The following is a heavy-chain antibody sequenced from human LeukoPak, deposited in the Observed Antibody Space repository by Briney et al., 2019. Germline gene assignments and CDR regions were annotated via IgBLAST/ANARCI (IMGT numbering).Heavy chain of an antibody. V-gene: IGHV3-23*01. CDR1: GFTFNNYA. D-gene: IGHD3-22*01. J-gene: IGHJ4*02. CDR3: AKGQYYHDSSGYFAY. Sequence: GGSLRLSCAASGFTFNNYAMSWVRQAPGKGLEWVSVISGGGESTHNADSVKGRFTVPRDNSANTLYLQMSRLRAEDTAVYYCAKGQYYHDSSGYFAYWGQGTLVTVSS. CDR2: ISGGGEST.